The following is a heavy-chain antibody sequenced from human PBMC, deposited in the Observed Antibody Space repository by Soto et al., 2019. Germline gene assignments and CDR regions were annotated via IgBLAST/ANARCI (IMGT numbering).Heavy chain of an antibody. V-gene: IGHV1-58*01. CDR3: AADLFLGRGSREGREGYYAHY. Sequence: SVKVSCKASGFTFTSSAVQWVRQARGQRLEWIGWIVVGSGNTNYAQKFQERVTITRDMSTSTAYMELSSLRSEDTAVYYCAADLFLGRGSREGREGYYAHYWGQGTLVTVSS. J-gene: IGHJ4*02. CDR2: IVVGSGNT. D-gene: IGHD3-22*01. CDR1: GFTFTSSA.